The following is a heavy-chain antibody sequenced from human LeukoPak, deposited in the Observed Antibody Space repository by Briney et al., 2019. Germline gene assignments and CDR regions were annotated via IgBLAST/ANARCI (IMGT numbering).Heavy chain of an antibody. D-gene: IGHD3-16*01. CDR1: GGSINNYY. CDR2: IYYSGGT. Sequence: SETLSLTCTVSGGSINNYYWSWIRQPPGKGLEWIGNIYYSGGTNYNPSLKSRVTISVDTSKNQFSLNLSSVTAADTAVYFCARAWGTTYYSYHMDVWGKGTTVTVSS. CDR3: ARAWGTTYYSYHMDV. V-gene: IGHV4-59*01. J-gene: IGHJ6*03.